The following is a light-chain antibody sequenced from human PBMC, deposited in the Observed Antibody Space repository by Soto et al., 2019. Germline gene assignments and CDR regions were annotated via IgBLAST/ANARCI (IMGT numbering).Light chain of an antibody. J-gene: IGKJ1*01. V-gene: IGKV1-6*02. CDR2: AAS. Sequence: AIQMTHSPSSLSASVGDKVTITCRASQGIGNDVGWYQQRPGKAPKFLIYAASTLQSGVPSRFSGSGSGKDLGLTISSLQPEDFATYHCLQNYDYHRTVGQGTKVDIK. CDR3: LQNYDYHRT. CDR1: QGIGND.